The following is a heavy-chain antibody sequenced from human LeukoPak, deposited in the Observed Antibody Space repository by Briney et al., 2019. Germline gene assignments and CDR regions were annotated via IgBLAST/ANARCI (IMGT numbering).Heavy chain of an antibody. J-gene: IGHJ5*02. CDR2: INPNSGGT. CDR1: GYTFTGYY. Sequence: ASVKVSCKASGYTFTGYYMHWVRQAPRQGLEWMGWINPNSGGTNYAQKFQGRVTMTRDTSISTAYMELSRLRSDDTAVYYCAREDGRYANWFDPWSQGTLVTVSS. D-gene: IGHD2-8*01. CDR3: AREDGRYANWFDP. V-gene: IGHV1-2*02.